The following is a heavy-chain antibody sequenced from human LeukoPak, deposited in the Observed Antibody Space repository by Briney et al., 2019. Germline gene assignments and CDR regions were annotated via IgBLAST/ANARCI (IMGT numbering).Heavy chain of an antibody. V-gene: IGHV4-59*01. CDR3: ARDSDYGDYYFDY. CDR2: IYYSGST. D-gene: IGHD4-17*01. J-gene: IGHJ4*02. Sequence: PSETLSLTCTVSGGSISSYYWSWIRQPPGEGLEWIGYIYYSGSTNYNPSLKSRVTISVDTSKNQFSLKLSSVTAADTAVYYCARDSDYGDYYFDYWGQGTLVTVSS. CDR1: GGSISSYY.